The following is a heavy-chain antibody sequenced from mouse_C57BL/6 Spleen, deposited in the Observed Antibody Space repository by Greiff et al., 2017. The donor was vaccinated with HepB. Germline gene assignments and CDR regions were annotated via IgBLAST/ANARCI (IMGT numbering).Heavy chain of an antibody. CDR1: GFTFSDYY. D-gene: IGHD2-2*01. V-gene: IGHV5-16*01. Sequence: EVKVVESEGGLVQPGRSMKLSCTASGFTFSDYYMAWVRQVPEKGLEWVANINYDGSSTYYLDSLKSRFIISRDNAKNILYLQMSSLKSEDTATYYCARVYYGYGYAMDYWGQGTSVTVSS. CDR2: INYDGSST. CDR3: ARVYYGYGYAMDY. J-gene: IGHJ4*01.